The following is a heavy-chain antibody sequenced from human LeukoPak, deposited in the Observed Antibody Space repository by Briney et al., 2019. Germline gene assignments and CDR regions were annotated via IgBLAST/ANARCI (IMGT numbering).Heavy chain of an antibody. Sequence: GGSLRLSCAASGFTFSSNTMSWVRQAPGKGLEWVSAITGSGGSTYHADSVKGRFTISRDNSKNTLYLQMDSLRAEDAAVYYCAKAHYHDSSGYYENLDYWGQGTLVTVSS. CDR1: GFTFSSNT. V-gene: IGHV3-23*01. D-gene: IGHD3-22*01. CDR2: ITGSGGST. J-gene: IGHJ4*02. CDR3: AKAHYHDSSGYYENLDY.